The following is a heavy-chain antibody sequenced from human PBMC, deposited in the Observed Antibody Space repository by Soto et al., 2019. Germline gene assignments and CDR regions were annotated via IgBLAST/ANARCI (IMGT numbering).Heavy chain of an antibody. V-gene: IGHV4-31*03. Sequence: PLSLTCTVSGGSIRSGGYYWSWIRQHPGKGLEWIGYIYYSGSTYYNPSLKSRVTMSVDTSKNQFSLKLSSVTAADTAVYYCARDIGVVNYYYYYMDVWGKGTTVTVSS. CDR3: ARDIGVVNYYYYYMDV. CDR1: GGSIRSGGYY. J-gene: IGHJ6*03. D-gene: IGHD3-3*01. CDR2: IYYSGST.